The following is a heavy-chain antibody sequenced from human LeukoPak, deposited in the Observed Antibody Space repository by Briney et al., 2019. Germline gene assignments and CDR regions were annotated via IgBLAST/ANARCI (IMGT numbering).Heavy chain of an antibody. D-gene: IGHD6-19*01. V-gene: IGHV3-21*01. CDR2: ISSSSYYI. CDR3: ARGYDSSGWSITHFDY. J-gene: IGHJ4*02. Sequence: PGGSLRLSCAASGFTFSSYSMNWVRQAPGKGLEWVSSISSSSYYIYYADSVKGRFTISRDNAKNSLYLQMNSLRAEDTAVYYCARGYDSSGWSITHFDYWSQGTLVAVSS. CDR1: GFTFSSYS.